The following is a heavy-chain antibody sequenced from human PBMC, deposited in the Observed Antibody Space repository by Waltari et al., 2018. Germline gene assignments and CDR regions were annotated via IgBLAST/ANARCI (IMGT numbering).Heavy chain of an antibody. CDR2: VYSTGNT. Sequence: QVQLQESGPGLVKSSETLSLTCTVSGCSIRGYYWTWIRQPPGKGLEWIAYVYSTGNTNSNPSLKSRVTISLDMSKNQLSLQLKSVTAADTAIYYCARLCGGDCSGAFDIWGQGTLVTVST. J-gene: IGHJ3*02. D-gene: IGHD2-21*02. CDR1: GCSIRGYY. CDR3: ARLCGGDCSGAFDI. V-gene: IGHV4-59*01.